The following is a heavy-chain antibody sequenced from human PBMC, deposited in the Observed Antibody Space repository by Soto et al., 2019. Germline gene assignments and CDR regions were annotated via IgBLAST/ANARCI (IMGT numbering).Heavy chain of an antibody. Sequence: PGGALRLYCAASGFTFSSYGMHWVRQAPGKGLEWVAVISYDGSNKYYADSVKGRFTISRDNSKNTLYLQMNSLRAEDTAVYYCAKEGDYDFWSGYYPTFDYWGQGTLVPVSS. D-gene: IGHD3-3*01. CDR3: AKEGDYDFWSGYYPTFDY. CDR2: ISYDGSNK. J-gene: IGHJ4*02. V-gene: IGHV3-30*18. CDR1: GFTFSSYG.